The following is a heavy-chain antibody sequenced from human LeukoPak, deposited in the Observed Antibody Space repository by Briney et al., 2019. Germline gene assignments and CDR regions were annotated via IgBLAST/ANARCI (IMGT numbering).Heavy chain of an antibody. D-gene: IGHD3-22*01. Sequence: GGSLRPSCAASGFTFSSYAMSWVRQAPGKGLEWVSAISGSGGSTYYADSVKGRFTISRDNSKNTLYLQMNSLRAEDTAVYYCAKEAYYYDSSGYYYANAFDIWGQGTMVTVSS. J-gene: IGHJ3*02. V-gene: IGHV3-23*01. CDR3: AKEAYYYDSSGYYYANAFDI. CDR1: GFTFSSYA. CDR2: ISGSGGST.